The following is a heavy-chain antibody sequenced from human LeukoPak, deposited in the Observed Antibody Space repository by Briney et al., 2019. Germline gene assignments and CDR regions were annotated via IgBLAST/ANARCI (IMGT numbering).Heavy chain of an antibody. CDR1: GGSISSSNW. CDR3: ARGGSGSYRDNYYYYYGMDV. D-gene: IGHD1-26*01. J-gene: IGHJ6*02. V-gene: IGHV4-4*02. CDR2: IIHSGST. Sequence: SETLSLTCAVSGGSISSSNWWSWVRQPPGKGLEWIGEIIHSGSTNYNPSLKSRVTMSIDNSKNQFSLKLSSVTAADTAVYYCARGGSGSYRDNYYYYYGMDVWGQGTTVTVSS.